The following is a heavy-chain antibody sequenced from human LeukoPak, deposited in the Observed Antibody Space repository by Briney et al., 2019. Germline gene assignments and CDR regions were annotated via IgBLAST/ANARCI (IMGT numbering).Heavy chain of an antibody. J-gene: IGHJ4*02. CDR3: ASDRGYCGSDSCYHFDY. V-gene: IGHV4-34*01. Sequence: SETLSLTCAVYGASLSAYYWTWIRQSPGEGLEWIGEINHSGSTNYNPSLKSRVTISVDTSKSHPSLELTSVTAADTAVYYCASDRGYCGSDSCYHFDYWGQGTLVTVSS. CDR2: INHSGST. CDR1: GASLSAYY. D-gene: IGHD2-15*01.